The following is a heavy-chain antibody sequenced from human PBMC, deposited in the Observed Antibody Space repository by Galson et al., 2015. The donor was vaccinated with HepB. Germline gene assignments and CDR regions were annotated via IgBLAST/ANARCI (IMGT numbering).Heavy chain of an antibody. Sequence: PALVKPTQTLTLTCTFSGFSLTTRGLCVSWICQPPGKALEWLARIDWDGDEYCTTSLKTRLTISRDTSENQVVLSVTNMDPADTATYYCARSRGYCSSTSCYSGPFDIWGQGTMVTVSS. V-gene: IGHV2-70*11. CDR3: ARSRGYCSSTSCYSGPFDI. D-gene: IGHD2-2*01. CDR2: IDWDGDE. J-gene: IGHJ3*02. CDR1: GFSLTTRGLC.